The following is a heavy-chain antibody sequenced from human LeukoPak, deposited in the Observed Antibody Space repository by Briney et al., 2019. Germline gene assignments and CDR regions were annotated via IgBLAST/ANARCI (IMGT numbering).Heavy chain of an antibody. CDR3: TRDLEY. CDR1: GFTFTAYT. Sequence: GGSLRLSCSASGFTFTAYTMNWVRQAPGKGPEWVSYIDYGGSVTHYADSVKGRFTISRVNAENSLYLQMNSLRVEDTAVYYCTRDLEYWSQGVQVTVSS. V-gene: IGHV3-48*01. CDR2: IDYGGSVT. J-gene: IGHJ4*02.